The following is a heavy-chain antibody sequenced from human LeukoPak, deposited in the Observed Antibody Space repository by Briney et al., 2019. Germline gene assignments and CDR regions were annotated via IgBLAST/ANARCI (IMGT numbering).Heavy chain of an antibody. D-gene: IGHD2-2*01. Sequence: GASVKVSCKASDYTFTSYGISWVRQAPEQGLEWMGWISAYNGNTNYAQKLQGRVTMTTDTSTSTAYMELRSLRSDDTAVYYCATICSSTSCYDAAYYWGQGTLVTVSS. CDR3: ATICSSTSCYDAAYY. V-gene: IGHV1-18*01. J-gene: IGHJ4*02. CDR1: DYTFTSYG. CDR2: ISAYNGNT.